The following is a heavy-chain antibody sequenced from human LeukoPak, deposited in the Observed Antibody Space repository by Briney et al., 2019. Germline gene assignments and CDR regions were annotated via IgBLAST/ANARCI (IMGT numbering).Heavy chain of an antibody. V-gene: IGHV4-59*01. CDR2: IYYSGST. Sequence: SETLSLTCTVSGGSISSYYWSWIRQPPGKGLEWIGYIYYSGSTNYNPSLKSRVTISVDTSKNQFPLKLSSVTAADTAVYYCARDRTYCSSTSCYESLGFDPWGQGTLVTVSS. CDR1: GGSISSYY. D-gene: IGHD2-2*01. J-gene: IGHJ5*02. CDR3: ARDRTYCSSTSCYESLGFDP.